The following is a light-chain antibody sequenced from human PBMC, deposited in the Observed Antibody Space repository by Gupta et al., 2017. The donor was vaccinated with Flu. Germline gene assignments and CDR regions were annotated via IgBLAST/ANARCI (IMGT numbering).Light chain of an antibody. CDR2: DNR. V-gene: IGLV3-21*02. Sequence: SYVLTQPPSVSVAPGPTATITCGGDNIGSKSAHWYQQKPGQAPVLVVYDNRDRPSRIPERFSGSNSGTTATLTISRVEAGDEADSYCTAWDSSRDEQVFGGGTTLTVL. J-gene: IGLJ3*02. CDR1: NIGSKS. CDR3: TAWDSSRDEQV.